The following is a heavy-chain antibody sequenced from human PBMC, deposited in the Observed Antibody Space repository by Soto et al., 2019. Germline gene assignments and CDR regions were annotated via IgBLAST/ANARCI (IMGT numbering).Heavy chain of an antibody. Sequence: GGSLRLSCAASGFTFSSYWMHWVRQAPGKGLVWVSRINSDGSSTSYADSVKGRFTISRDNAKNTLYLQMNSLRAEDTAVYYCARGKGYCSGGSCYVYFDPWGQGTLVTVSS. V-gene: IGHV3-74*01. CDR1: GFTFSSYW. CDR3: ARGKGYCSGGSCYVYFDP. CDR2: INSDGSST. D-gene: IGHD2-15*01. J-gene: IGHJ5*02.